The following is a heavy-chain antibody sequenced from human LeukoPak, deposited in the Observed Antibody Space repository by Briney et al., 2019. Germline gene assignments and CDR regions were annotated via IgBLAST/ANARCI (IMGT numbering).Heavy chain of an antibody. J-gene: IGHJ4*02. CDR1: GGSISSGGDY. CDR3: ARATLGANFDY. V-gene: IGHV4-31*03. D-gene: IGHD1-26*01. CDR2: IYYTGST. Sequence: ASETLSLTCTVSGGSISSGGDYWSWIRQHPWKGLEWIGYIYYTGSTYYNPSLESRVTISVDTSKNQFSLKLSSVTAADTAVYYCARATLGANFDYWGQGTLVTVYS.